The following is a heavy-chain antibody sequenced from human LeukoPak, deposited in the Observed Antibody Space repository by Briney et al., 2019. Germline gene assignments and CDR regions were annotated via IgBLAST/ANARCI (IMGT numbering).Heavy chain of an antibody. V-gene: IGHV3-20*04. J-gene: IGHJ6*03. CDR1: GFNFNNNG. CDR3: AKVGGNWPPQYYYTDV. Sequence: PGGSRRLSCAAFGFNFNNNGMSGVRQVPGKWLDGVSGINWNGASTGYEDSVKGRFTISRDNTKNYLYLQLNSLRADDTALYYCAKVGGNWPPQYYYTDVWGEGTTVTVSS. CDR2: INWNGAST. D-gene: IGHD1-1*01.